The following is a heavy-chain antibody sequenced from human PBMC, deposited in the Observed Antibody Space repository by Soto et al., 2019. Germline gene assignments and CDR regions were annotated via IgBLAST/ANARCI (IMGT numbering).Heavy chain of an antibody. CDR1: WGSVSSNTAT. J-gene: IGHJ4*02. V-gene: IGHV6-1*01. CDR2: TYYRSNWNF. CDR3: AGELDIHHGLGY. Sequence: SQTLSLTCAISWGSVSSNTATWNWVRQSPSRGIEWLGRTYYRSNWNFDYALSVKSRITINPDTSKNQFSLQLNSLTPEDTAVYYCAGELDIHHGLGYWGPGTSVTVPQ. D-gene: IGHD6-19*01.